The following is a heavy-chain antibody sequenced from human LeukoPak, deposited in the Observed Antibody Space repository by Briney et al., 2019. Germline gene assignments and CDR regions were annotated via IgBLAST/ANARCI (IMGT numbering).Heavy chain of an antibody. D-gene: IGHD2-2*01. Sequence: SETLSLTCTVSGGSISSYYWSWMRQPPGKRLEWNGYIYYSGRTNYNPSLKSRVIMSVDTSKNQFSLRLSSVTAADTAVYYCARVVGRRPNFDYWGQGTLVTVSS. V-gene: IGHV4-59*08. J-gene: IGHJ4*02. CDR1: GGSISSYY. CDR2: IYYSGRT. CDR3: ARVVGRRPNFDY.